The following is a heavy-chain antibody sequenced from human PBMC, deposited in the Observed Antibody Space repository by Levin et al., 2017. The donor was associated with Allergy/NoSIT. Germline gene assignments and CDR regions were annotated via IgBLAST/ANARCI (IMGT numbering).Heavy chain of an antibody. CDR2: ISYDGSNK. CDR1: GFTFSSYG. Sequence: QPGGSLRLSCAASGFTFSSYGMHWVRQAPGKGLEWVAVISYDGSNKYYADSVKGRFTISRDNSKNTLYLQMNSLRAEDTAVYYCAKDDYGDYVDDYYYYGMDVWGQGTTVTVSS. CDR3: AKDDYGDYVDDYYYYGMDV. D-gene: IGHD4-17*01. V-gene: IGHV3-30*18. J-gene: IGHJ6*02.